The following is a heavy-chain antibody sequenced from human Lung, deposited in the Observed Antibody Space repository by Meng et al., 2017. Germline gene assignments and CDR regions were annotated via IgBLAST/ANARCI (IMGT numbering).Heavy chain of an antibody. CDR1: GGSFSDYY. CDR3: ARGPTTMAHDFDY. J-gene: IGHJ4*02. CDR2: INHSGST. Sequence: QVQLQQGGAGLLKPSGTPSLTCVVSGGSFSDYYWSWIRQPPGKGLEWIGEINHSGSTNYNPSLESRATISVDTSQNNLSLKLSSVTAADSAVYYCARGPTTMAHDFDYWGQGTLVTVSS. D-gene: IGHD4-11*01. V-gene: IGHV4-34*01.